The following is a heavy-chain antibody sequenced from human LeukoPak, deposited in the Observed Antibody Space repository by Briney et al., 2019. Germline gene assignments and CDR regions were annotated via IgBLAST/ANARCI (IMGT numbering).Heavy chain of an antibody. J-gene: IGHJ6*04. V-gene: IGHV3-30*18. CDR1: GFTFRGAS. CDR2: ISYDGSNK. CDR3: AKDGDTAMVSSYYGMDV. Sequence: PGGSLRLSCAAPGFTFRGASMRSVPGAPGKRLWWVAHISYDGSNKYYADSVKGRFTISRDNSKNTLYLQMNRLRAEDKAVYYCAKDGDTAMVSSYYGMDVWGKGTTVTVSS. D-gene: IGHD5-18*01.